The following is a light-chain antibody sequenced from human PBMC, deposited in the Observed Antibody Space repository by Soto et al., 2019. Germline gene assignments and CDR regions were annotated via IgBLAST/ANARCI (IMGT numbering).Light chain of an antibody. CDR2: KAS. Sequence: DIQMTQSPSTLSASVGDRVTIICRASQSISSWLAWYQQKAGKAPKLLISKASNLDSGVPSRFSGSGSGTEFNLTISSLQPEDFATYYCQQYNSYSRTFGQGTKVDI. V-gene: IGKV1-5*03. J-gene: IGKJ1*01. CDR3: QQYNSYSRT. CDR1: QSISSW.